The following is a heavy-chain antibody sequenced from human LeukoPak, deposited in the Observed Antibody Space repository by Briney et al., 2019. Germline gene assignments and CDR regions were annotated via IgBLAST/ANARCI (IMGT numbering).Heavy chain of an antibody. J-gene: IGHJ4*02. CDR1: GSPTRSYW. Sequence: GGSLRLSCAASGSPTRSYWTSWVRQAPGKGLEWVANIKPDESEKHYVDPVRGRFPIPRDNAKNPLYLQMNSLRAEDTAVFYCARNVFDYWGQGTLVTVSS. CDR2: IKPDESEK. V-gene: IGHV3-7*04. CDR3: ARNVFDY.